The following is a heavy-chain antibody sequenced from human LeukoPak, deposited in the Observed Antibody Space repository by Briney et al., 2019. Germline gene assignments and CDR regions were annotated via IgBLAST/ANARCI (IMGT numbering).Heavy chain of an antibody. J-gene: IGHJ6*03. Sequence: GGSLRLSCGASGFPFSTYTMTWVRQAPGKGLEWVSSISGNSDYRYYADSVKGRFTISRDNAKDSLYLQMNSLRAEDTAIYYCAREAGEYNYDYYYMDVWGKGTTLTVSS. D-gene: IGHD3-10*01. CDR3: AREAGEYNYDYYYMDV. V-gene: IGHV3-21*01. CDR1: GFPFSTYT. CDR2: ISGNSDYR.